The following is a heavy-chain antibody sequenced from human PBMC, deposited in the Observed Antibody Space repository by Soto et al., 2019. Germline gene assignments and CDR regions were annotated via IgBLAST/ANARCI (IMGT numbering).Heavy chain of an antibody. J-gene: IGHJ3*01. CDR2: ISASGGNT. D-gene: IGHD4-17*01. V-gene: IGHV3-23*01. Sequence: EVQLLESGGGLVQPGGSLRLSCTGSGFIFSTFAMSWVRQAPGKGLEWLSAISASGGNTYYPDSVKGRFTISRDISENTLHLQMSSLGGEDTAVYHCAKEPTSTVEGAFDLWGRGTMVTASS. CDR3: AKEPTSTVEGAFDL. CDR1: GFIFSTFA.